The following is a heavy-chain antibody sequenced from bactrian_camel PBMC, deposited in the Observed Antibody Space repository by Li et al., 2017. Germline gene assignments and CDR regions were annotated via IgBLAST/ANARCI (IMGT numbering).Heavy chain of an antibody. D-gene: IGHD3*01. CDR1: GALDPNYC. Sequence: VQLVESGGGSVQPGGSLRLSCRVSGALDPNYCMGWFRQAPGKRLEWVSAIDKGGSNTYYADSVKGRFTISKDNAKNTVYLQMNSLKPEDTAVYYCVRGWDDDTWSFNYWGQGTQVTVS. CDR2: IDKGGSNT. V-gene: IGHV3S40*01. CDR3: VRGWDDDTWSFNY. J-gene: IGHJ4*01.